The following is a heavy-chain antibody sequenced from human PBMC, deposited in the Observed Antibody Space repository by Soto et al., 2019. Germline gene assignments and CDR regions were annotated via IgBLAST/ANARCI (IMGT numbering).Heavy chain of an antibody. Sequence: SETLSLTCTVSGGSISSGGYYWSWIRQHPGKGLEWIGYIYYSGSTYYNPSLKSRVTISVDTSKNQFSLKLSSVTAADTAVYYCARGFYDYGASRFDYWGQGTLVTVSS. CDR3: ARGFYDYGASRFDY. CDR2: IYYSGST. D-gene: IGHD4-17*01. CDR1: GGSISSGGYY. V-gene: IGHV4-31*03. J-gene: IGHJ4*02.